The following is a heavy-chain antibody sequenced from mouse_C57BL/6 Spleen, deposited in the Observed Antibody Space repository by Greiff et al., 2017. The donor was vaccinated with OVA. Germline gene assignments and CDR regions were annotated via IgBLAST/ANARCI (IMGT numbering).Heavy chain of an antibody. CDR2: INPNYGTT. CDR3: ARSGHYGNFFFAY. CDR1: GYSFTDYN. D-gene: IGHD2-1*01. J-gene: IGHJ3*01. Sequence: EVKLMESGPELVKPGASVKISCKASGYSFTDYNMNWVKQSNGKSLEWIGVINPNYGTTSYNQKFKGKATLTVDQSSSTAYMQLNSLTSEDSAVYYCARSGHYGNFFFAYWGQGTLVTVSA. V-gene: IGHV1-39*01.